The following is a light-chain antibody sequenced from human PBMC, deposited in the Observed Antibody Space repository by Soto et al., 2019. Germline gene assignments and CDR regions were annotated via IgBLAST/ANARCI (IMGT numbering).Light chain of an antibody. CDR2: GTS. CDR3: QQYGTSRWT. V-gene: IGKV3-20*01. CDR1: QSVSSSF. J-gene: IGKJ1*01. Sequence: EIVLTQSPGSLSLSPGERATLSCRASQSVSSSFLVWYQQKPGQAPRLLIYGTSNRATGIPDRFSGSGSGTDFTLTISRLEPEDFAVYYCQQYGTSRWTFGQGTKVEIK.